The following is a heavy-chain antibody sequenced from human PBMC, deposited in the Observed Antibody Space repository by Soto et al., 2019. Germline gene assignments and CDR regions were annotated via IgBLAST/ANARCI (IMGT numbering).Heavy chain of an antibody. CDR3: AKVGHSSSGVYYYYGMDV. J-gene: IGHJ6*02. Sequence: EVQLLESGGGLVQPGGSLRLSCAASGFTFSSYAMSWVRQAPGKGLEWVSAISGSGGSTYYADSVKGRFTISRDNSKNTLYLQMNSLRAEDTAVYYCAKVGHSSSGVYYYYGMDVWGQGTTVTVSS. V-gene: IGHV3-23*01. CDR2: ISGSGGST. D-gene: IGHD6-6*01. CDR1: GFTFSSYA.